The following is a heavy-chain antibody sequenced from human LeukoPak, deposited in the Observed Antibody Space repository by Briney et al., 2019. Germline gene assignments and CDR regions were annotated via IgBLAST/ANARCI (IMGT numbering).Heavy chain of an antibody. CDR1: GYTFTGYY. Sequence: ASVKVSCKASGYTFTGYYVHWVRQAPGQGLEWMGWINPNSGGTNYAQKFQGRVTMTRDTSISTAYMELSRLRSDDTAVYYCGYDSSGYVDYWGQGTLVTVSS. CDR3: GYDSSGYVDY. CDR2: INPNSGGT. J-gene: IGHJ4*02. V-gene: IGHV1-2*02. D-gene: IGHD3-22*01.